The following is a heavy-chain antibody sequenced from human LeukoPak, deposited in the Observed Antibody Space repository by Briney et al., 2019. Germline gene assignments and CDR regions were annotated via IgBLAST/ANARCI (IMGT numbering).Heavy chain of an antibody. CDR2: ISSDGSTI. D-gene: IGHD4-17*01. J-gene: IGHJ4*02. Sequence: PGGSLRLSCEASGFTFSSYTMNWVRQAPGKGLEWVSYISSDGSTIYYADSMKGRFTISRDNAKNSLYLQMNSLRAEDTAVYYCVREDYGDAFAYWGQGTLVTVSS. V-gene: IGHV3-48*01. CDR1: GFTFSSYT. CDR3: VREDYGDAFAY.